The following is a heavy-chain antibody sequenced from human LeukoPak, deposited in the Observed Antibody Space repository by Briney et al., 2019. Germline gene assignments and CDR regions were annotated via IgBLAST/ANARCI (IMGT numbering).Heavy chain of an antibody. CDR3: ARHVLDTSMISPLYYFDY. CDR2: IYCTGST. J-gene: IGHJ4*02. D-gene: IGHD5-18*01. V-gene: IGHV4-59*08. CDR1: GGSISSYY. Sequence: SETLSLTCTVSGGSISSYYWSWIRQPPGKGLEWIGYIYCTGSTNYNPSLKSRVTISVDTSKNLFSLKLSSVTAADTAVYYCARHVLDTSMISPLYYFDYWGQGTLVTVSS.